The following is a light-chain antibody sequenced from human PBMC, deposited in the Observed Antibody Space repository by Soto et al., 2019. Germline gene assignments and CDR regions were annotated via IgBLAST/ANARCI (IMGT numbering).Light chain of an antibody. CDR2: LNSDGSH. Sequence: QLVLTQSPFASASLGASGKLTYTLSSGHSSYAIAWHQQQPEKGPRYLMKLNSDGSHSKGDGIPDRFSGSSSGAERYLTISSLQSEDEADYYCQTWGTGILVFGGGTKLTVL. CDR3: QTWGTGILV. J-gene: IGLJ2*01. V-gene: IGLV4-69*01. CDR1: SGHSSYA.